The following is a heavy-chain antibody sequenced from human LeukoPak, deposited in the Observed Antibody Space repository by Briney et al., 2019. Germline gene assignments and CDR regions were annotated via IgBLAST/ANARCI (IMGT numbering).Heavy chain of an antibody. V-gene: IGHV3-23*01. CDR1: GFTFSSYA. CDR3: AKATPQWKLLCVFDY. Sequence: GGSLRLSCAASGFTFSSYAMSGVRQAPGKGLEWVSAINGSGGSTYYADSVKGRFTISRDNPKNTLYLQMNSLRAEDTAVYYCAKATPQWKLLCVFDYWGQGTLVTVST. CDR2: INGSGGST. J-gene: IGHJ4*02. D-gene: IGHD1-26*01.